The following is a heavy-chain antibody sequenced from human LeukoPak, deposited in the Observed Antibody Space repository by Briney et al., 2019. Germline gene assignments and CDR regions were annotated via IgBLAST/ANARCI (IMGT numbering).Heavy chain of an antibody. D-gene: IGHD3-9*01. Sequence: SETLSLPCTVSGSSISSGYHWGWIRQPPGKGLEWIGSIYHSGSTYYNPSLKSRVTISVDTSKNQFSLKLSSVTAADTAVYYCARAYRGYDILTGYSPAPWFDPWGQGTLVTVSS. J-gene: IGHJ5*02. V-gene: IGHV4-38-2*02. CDR3: ARAYRGYDILTGYSPAPWFDP. CDR1: GSSISSGYH. CDR2: IYHSGST.